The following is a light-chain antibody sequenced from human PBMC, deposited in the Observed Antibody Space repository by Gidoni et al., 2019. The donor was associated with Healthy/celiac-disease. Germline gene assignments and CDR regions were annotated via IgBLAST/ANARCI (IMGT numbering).Light chain of an antibody. CDR3: QQRSSWPRLT. J-gene: IGKJ4*01. Sequence: ALTQSPANLSLSPWERATLSCRASQSVSSYLAWYQQKPGQAPRLLIYDASNRATGIPARFSGSGSGTDFTLTISSLEPEDFAVYYCQQRSSWPRLTFGGGTKVEIK. CDR1: QSVSSY. V-gene: IGKV3-11*01. CDR2: DAS.